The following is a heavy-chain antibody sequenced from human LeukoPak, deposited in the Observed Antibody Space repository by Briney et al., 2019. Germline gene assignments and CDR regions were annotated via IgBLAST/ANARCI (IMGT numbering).Heavy chain of an antibody. CDR1: GFTFSSYW. CDR2: INSDGSST. V-gene: IGHV3-74*01. Sequence: PGGSPRLSCAASGFTFSSYWMHWVRQAPGKGLVWVSRINSDGSSTNYADSVKGRFTISRGNAKNTPYLQMNSLRAEDTAMYYCAWALRDWGQGTLVTVSS. J-gene: IGHJ4*02. CDR3: AWALRD. D-gene: IGHD4-17*01.